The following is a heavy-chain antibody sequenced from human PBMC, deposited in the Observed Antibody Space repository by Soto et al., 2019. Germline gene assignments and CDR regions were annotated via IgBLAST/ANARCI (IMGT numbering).Heavy chain of an antibody. Sequence: SLRLSCAASGFTFSSDWMHWVRQAPGKGLEWVSALSGSGVSTYYADSVMGRFTISRDNSKNTVYLQMNSLRAEDTAVYYCAKIESRFFYDSTGYYPFDYWGQGTLVTVSS. CDR1: GFTFSSDW. CDR3: AKIESRFFYDSTGYYPFDY. CDR2: LSGSGVST. D-gene: IGHD3-22*01. J-gene: IGHJ4*02. V-gene: IGHV3-23*01.